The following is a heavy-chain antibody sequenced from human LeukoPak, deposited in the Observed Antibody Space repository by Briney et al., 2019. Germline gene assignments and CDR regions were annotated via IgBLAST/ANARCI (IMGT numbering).Heavy chain of an antibody. V-gene: IGHV3-23*01. CDR3: AKVGPSRPDIVVVVAATKHDAFDI. D-gene: IGHD2-15*01. Sequence: GGSLRLSCAASGFTFSSYAMSWVRQAPGKGLEWVSAISGSGGSTYYADSVKGRFTISRDNSKNTLYLQMNSLRAEDTAVYYCAKVGPSRPDIVVVVAATKHDAFDIWGQGTMVTVSS. CDR2: ISGSGGST. J-gene: IGHJ3*02. CDR1: GFTFSSYA.